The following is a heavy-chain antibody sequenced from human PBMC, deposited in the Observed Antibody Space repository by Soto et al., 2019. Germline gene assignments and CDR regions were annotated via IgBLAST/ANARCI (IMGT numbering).Heavy chain of an antibody. Sequence: SETLSLTCTVSGGSISSGGYFWSWIRQYPGKGLEWLGYIYLSGSTYYNPSLKSRLTIAVDTSKNQFSLKLSSVTAADTAVYYCARGSITMVRGVLGWFDPWGQGTLVTV. CDR3: ARGSITMVRGVLGWFDP. J-gene: IGHJ5*02. CDR2: IYLSGST. V-gene: IGHV4-31*03. CDR1: GGSISSGGYF. D-gene: IGHD3-10*01.